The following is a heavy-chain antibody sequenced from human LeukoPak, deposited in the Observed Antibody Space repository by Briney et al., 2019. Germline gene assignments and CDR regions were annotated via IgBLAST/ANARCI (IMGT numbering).Heavy chain of an antibody. CDR1: GYTFTSYG. D-gene: IGHD6-19*01. Sequence: ASVKVSCKASGYTFTSYGISWVRQAPGQGLEWMGWINPNSGGTNYAQKFQGRVTMTRDTSISTAYMELSRLRSDDTAVYYCARVDSSASFDPWGQGTLVTVSS. V-gene: IGHV1-2*02. J-gene: IGHJ5*02. CDR2: INPNSGGT. CDR3: ARVDSSASFDP.